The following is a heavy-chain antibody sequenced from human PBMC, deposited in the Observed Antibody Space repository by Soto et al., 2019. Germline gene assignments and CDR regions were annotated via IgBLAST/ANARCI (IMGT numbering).Heavy chain of an antibody. D-gene: IGHD2-15*01. V-gene: IGHV1-46*01. Sequence: ASVKVSCKASGYTFTSYYMHWVRQAPGQGLEWMGIINPSGGSTSYAQKFQGRVTMTRDTSTSTVYMELSSLRSEGTAVYYCARDISTVVVAATLRDGPFDIWGQGTMVTVSS. CDR2: INPSGGST. CDR3: ARDISTVVVAATLRDGPFDI. J-gene: IGHJ3*02. CDR1: GYTFTSYY.